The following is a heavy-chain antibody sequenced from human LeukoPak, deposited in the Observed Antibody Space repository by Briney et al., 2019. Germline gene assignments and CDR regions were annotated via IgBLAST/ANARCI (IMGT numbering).Heavy chain of an antibody. D-gene: IGHD2-15*01. CDR2: ISYDGSNK. Sequence: GGSLRLSCAASGFTFSSYAMHWVRQAPGKGLEWVAVISYDGSNKYYADSVKGRFTISRDNSKNTLYLQMNGLRGDDTAVYYCARDSAAYCSGGTCYPFDYWGQGTPVTVSS. CDR3: ARDSAAYCSGGTCYPFDY. CDR1: GFTFSSYA. J-gene: IGHJ4*02. V-gene: IGHV3-30-3*01.